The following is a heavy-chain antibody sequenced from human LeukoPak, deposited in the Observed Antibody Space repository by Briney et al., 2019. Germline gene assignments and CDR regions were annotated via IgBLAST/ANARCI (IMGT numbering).Heavy chain of an antibody. CDR1: VFSVSNNY. V-gene: IGHV3-66*01. CDR3: ARVQASSYGYSFYFHS. D-gene: IGHD5-18*01. J-gene: IGHJ4*02. CDR2: VYSAGNT. Sequence: TGGSLRLSCAASVFSVSNNYMSWVRQAPGKGLEWVSVVYSAGNTFYADSVKGRFTISRDNSKNIVYLQMNSLRAEDTAIYYCARVQASSYGYSFYFHSWGQGTLVTVSS.